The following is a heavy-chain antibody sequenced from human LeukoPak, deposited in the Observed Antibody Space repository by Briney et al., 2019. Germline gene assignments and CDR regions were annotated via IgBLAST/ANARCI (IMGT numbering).Heavy chain of an antibody. CDR3: ARRDCDTIKCRGSNWFDP. V-gene: IGHV3-23*01. D-gene: IGHD3-22*01. J-gene: IGHJ5*02. CDR1: GFTFSNYA. CDR2: ISGSGGST. Sequence: GGSLRLSCAASGFTFSNYAMSWIRQAPGKGLEWVSAISGSGGSTYYADSVKGRFTISRDNAKNSLYLQMNSLRAEDTAVYYCARRDCDTIKCRGSNWFDPWGQGTLVSVSS.